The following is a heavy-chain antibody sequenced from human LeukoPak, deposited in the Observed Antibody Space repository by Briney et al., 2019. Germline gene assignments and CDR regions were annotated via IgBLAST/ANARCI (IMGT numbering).Heavy chain of an antibody. CDR1: GFTVSSNY. D-gene: IGHD4-23*01. CDR2: IYSGGST. J-gene: IGHJ4*02. CDR3: ARDGYGGNSFDY. V-gene: IGHV3-53*01. Sequence: GGSLRLSCAASGFTVSSNYMSWVRQAPGKGLERVSVIYSGGSTYYADSVKGRFTISRDNSKNTLYLQMNSLRAEDTAVYYCARDGYGGNSFDYWGQGTLVTVSS.